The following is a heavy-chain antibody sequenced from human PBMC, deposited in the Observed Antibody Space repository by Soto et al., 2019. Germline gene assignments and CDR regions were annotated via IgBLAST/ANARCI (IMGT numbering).Heavy chain of an antibody. CDR3: ARASTAGMYPYKMDY. J-gene: IGHJ4*02. Sequence: GASVKVSCKASGYTFTSYGISWVRQAPGQGHEWMGWISAYNGNTNYAQKLQGRVTMTTDTSTSTAYMELRSLRSDDTAVYYCARASTAGMYPYKMDYWGQGTLVTVSS. V-gene: IGHV1-18*01. D-gene: IGHD1-1*01. CDR2: ISAYNGNT. CDR1: GYTFTSYG.